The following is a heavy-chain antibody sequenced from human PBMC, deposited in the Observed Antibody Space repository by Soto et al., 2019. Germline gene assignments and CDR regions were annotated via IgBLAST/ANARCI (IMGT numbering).Heavy chain of an antibody. J-gene: IGHJ4*02. CDR2: ISAYNGNT. D-gene: IGHD5-18*01. V-gene: IGHV1-18*01. CDR3: ARGRRSDTYGRY. Sequence: GASVKVSCKACGYTFTNYGISWVRQAPGQGLEWMGWISAYNGNTNYAQNLQGRVTMTTDTSTSTAYMELGSLRSDDTAVYYCARGRRSDTYGRYWGQGTLVTVSS. CDR1: GYTFTNYG.